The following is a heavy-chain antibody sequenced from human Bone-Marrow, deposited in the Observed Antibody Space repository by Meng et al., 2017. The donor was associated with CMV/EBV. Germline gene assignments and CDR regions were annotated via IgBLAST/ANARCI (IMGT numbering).Heavy chain of an antibody. Sequence: GESLKISCAASGFNFSSYGMHWVRQAPGKGLEWVAFIRYDGSNKYYADSVKGRFTISRDNSKNTLYLQMNSLRAEGTAVYYGAKLLYSNYWGQGTLVTVSS. CDR1: GFNFSSYG. CDR3: AKLLYSNY. J-gene: IGHJ4*02. CDR2: IRYDGSNK. D-gene: IGHD6-13*01. V-gene: IGHV3-30*02.